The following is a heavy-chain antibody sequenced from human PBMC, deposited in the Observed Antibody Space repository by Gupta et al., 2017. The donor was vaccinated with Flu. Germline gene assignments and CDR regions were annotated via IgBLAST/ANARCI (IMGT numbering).Heavy chain of an antibody. D-gene: IGHD1-26*01. Sequence: QVQLQESGPGLVKPSETLSLTCTVPGSSMRAFSWLWIRQPPGQGLEWIGPVFYTGTPQNNPSLKSRVTMSVDMSKSHVSLKLTSVTAADTAVYYFSSMILGATGDDYYYQYMDVGGKGTTVTVSS. CDR1: GSSMRAFS. CDR2: VFYTGTP. J-gene: IGHJ6*03. CDR3: SSMILGATGDDYYYQYMDV. V-gene: IGHV4-59*01.